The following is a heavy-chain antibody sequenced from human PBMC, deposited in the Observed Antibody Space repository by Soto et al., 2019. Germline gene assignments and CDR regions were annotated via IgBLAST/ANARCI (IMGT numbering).Heavy chain of an antibody. CDR2: IIPILGIA. J-gene: IGHJ5*02. CDR3: ASLMYYDIWTGYATPLASNWFDP. CDR1: GGTFSSYT. Sequence: ASVKVSCKASGGTFSSYTISWVRQAPGQGLEWMGSIIPILGIANYAQKFQGRVTITADKSTSTAYMELSSLRSEDTAVYYCASLMYYDIWTGYATPLASNWFDPWGQGTLVPVSS. V-gene: IGHV1-69*02. D-gene: IGHD3-9*01.